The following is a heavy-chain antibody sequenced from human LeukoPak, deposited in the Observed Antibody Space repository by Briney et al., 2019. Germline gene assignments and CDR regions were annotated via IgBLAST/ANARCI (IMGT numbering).Heavy chain of an antibody. Sequence: ASVKVSCKASGYTSTSYDINWVRQATGQGLEWMGWMNPNSGNTGYAQKFQGRVTMTRNTSISTAYMELSSLRSEDTAVYYCARTNRITIFGAVTYYMDVWGKGTTVTVSS. J-gene: IGHJ6*03. V-gene: IGHV1-8*01. CDR3: ARTNRITIFGAVTYYMDV. CDR1: GYTSTSYD. CDR2: MNPNSGNT. D-gene: IGHD3-3*01.